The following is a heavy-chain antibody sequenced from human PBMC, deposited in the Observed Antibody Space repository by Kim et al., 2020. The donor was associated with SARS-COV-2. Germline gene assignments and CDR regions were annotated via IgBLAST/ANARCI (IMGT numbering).Heavy chain of an antibody. CDR2: INAGNGNT. CDR3: ARPYCTGGSCYSYYYYGMDV. D-gene: IGHD2-15*01. J-gene: IGHJ6*02. CDR1: GYTFTSYA. V-gene: IGHV1-3*01. Sequence: ASVKVSCKASGYTFTSYAMHWVRQAPGQRLEWMGWINAGNGNTKYSQKFQGRVTITRDTSASTAYMELNSLRSEDTAVYYCARPYCTGGSCYSYYYYGMDVWGQGTTVTVSS.